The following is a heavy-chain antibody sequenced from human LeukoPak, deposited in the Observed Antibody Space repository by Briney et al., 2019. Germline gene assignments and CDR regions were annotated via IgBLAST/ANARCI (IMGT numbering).Heavy chain of an antibody. V-gene: IGHV4-39*07. J-gene: IGHJ3*02. CDR3: ARWSLWQQLVASDAFDI. CDR2: IYYSGST. D-gene: IGHD6-13*01. Sequence: SETLSLTCTVSGGSISSSSYYWGWIRQPPGKGLEWIGSIYYSGSTYYNPSLKSRVTISVDTSKNQFSLKLSSVTAADTAVYYCARWSLWQQLVASDAFDIWGQGTMVTVSS. CDR1: GGSISSSSYY.